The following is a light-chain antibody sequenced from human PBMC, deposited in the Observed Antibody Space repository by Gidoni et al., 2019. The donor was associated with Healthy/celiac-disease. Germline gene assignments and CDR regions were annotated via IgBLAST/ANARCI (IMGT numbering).Light chain of an antibody. CDR3: QQYGSSPQT. J-gene: IGKJ1*01. CDR1: QSVSSSY. Sequence: ETVLTQSPCTLSLSPGERATLSCSASQSVSSSYLAWYQQKPGQAPRLLIYGASSRATGIPDRFSGSGSGTDFTLTISRLEPEDIAVYYCQQYGSSPQTFGQGTKVEIK. V-gene: IGKV3-20*01. CDR2: GAS.